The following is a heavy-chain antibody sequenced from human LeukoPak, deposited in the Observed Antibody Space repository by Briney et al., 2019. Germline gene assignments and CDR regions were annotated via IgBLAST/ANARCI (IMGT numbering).Heavy chain of an antibody. CDR3: ASDSGSYYETLYYFDY. D-gene: IGHD1-26*01. CDR2: IRYDGSNK. Sequence: GGSPRLSCAASGFTFSSYGMHWIRQAPGKGLEWVAFIRYDGSNKYYADSVKGRFTISRDNAKNSLYLQMNSLRAEDTAVYYCASDSGSYYETLYYFDYWGQGTLVTVSS. J-gene: IGHJ4*02. V-gene: IGHV3-30*02. CDR1: GFTFSSYG.